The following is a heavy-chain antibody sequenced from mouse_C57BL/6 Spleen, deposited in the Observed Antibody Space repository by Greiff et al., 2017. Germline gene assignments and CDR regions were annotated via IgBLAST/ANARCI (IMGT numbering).Heavy chain of an antibody. V-gene: IGHV2-4*01. Sequence: QVQLQQSGPGLVQPSQSLSITCTVSGFSLTSYGVTWVRQLPGKGLEGLGVIWSGGSTDYNAAFISRLSISKDNSKSQVYFKMNSLQADDTAIYYCAKGGSGYGAMDYWGQGTSVTVSS. J-gene: IGHJ4*01. D-gene: IGHD3-2*02. CDR1: GFSLTSYG. CDR3: AKGGSGYGAMDY. CDR2: IWSGGST.